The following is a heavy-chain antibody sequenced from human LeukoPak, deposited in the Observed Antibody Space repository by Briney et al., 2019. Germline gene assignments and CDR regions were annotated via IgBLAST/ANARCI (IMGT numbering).Heavy chain of an antibody. D-gene: IGHD1-26*01. J-gene: IGHJ4*02. V-gene: IGHV1-8*03. CDR2: MNPNSGNT. CDR1: GYTFTSYD. CDR3: AKRSGINYGFFDS. Sequence: GASVKVSCKASGYTFTSYDINWVRQATGQGLEWMGWMNPNSGNTGYAQKFQGRVTITRNTSISTAYMELSSLRSEDTAVYYCAKRSGINYGFFDSWGQGTLVTVSS.